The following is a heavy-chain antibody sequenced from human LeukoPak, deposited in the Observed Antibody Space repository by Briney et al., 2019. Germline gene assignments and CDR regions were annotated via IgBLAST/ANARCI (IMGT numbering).Heavy chain of an antibody. D-gene: IGHD2-21*01. CDR1: GGSISGYY. V-gene: IGHV4-59*13. CDR2: IYDSGNT. Sequence: PSETLSLTCTVSGGSISGYYWSWIRQPPGKGLEWIGYIYDSGNTKYNPSLKSRVTISIDTSKNQFSLKLCSVTAADTAVYYCAKGEGDYWGQGTLVTVSS. J-gene: IGHJ4*02. CDR3: AKGEGDY.